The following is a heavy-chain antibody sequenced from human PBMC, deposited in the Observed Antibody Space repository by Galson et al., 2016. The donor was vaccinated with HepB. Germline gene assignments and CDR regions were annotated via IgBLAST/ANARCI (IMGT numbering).Heavy chain of an antibody. D-gene: IGHD3-3*01. V-gene: IGHV3-30*03. CDR2: ISYDGNYK. CDR3: ARDRAYYDFWSGVNWFDP. Sequence: SLRLSCAASGFTFSRCGMHWVRQAPGKGLEWVAVISYDGNYKYYADSVKGRFTISRDNARNTLYLQMNSLRVEDTAVYYCARDRAYYDFWSGVNWFDPWGQGTLVTVSS. J-gene: IGHJ5*02. CDR1: GFTFSRCG.